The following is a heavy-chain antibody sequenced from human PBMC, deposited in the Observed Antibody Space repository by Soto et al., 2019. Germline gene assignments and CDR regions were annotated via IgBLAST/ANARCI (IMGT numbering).Heavy chain of an antibody. CDR3: ARRQNWNNLFDT. CDR2: SYYSGST. D-gene: IGHD1-1*01. Sequence: LSLTCTVSGGSITNNYWSWIRQSPGKGLEWIGCSYYSGSTSYNPSLRSRVTISIDTSKTQFSLRLRSVTAADTAVYYCARRQNWNNLFDTWGQGTLVTVSS. V-gene: IGHV4-59*08. J-gene: IGHJ5*02. CDR1: GGSITNNY.